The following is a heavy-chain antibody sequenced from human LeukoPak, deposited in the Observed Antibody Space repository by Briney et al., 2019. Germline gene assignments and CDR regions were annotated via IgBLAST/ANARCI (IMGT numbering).Heavy chain of an antibody. V-gene: IGHV6-1*01. CDR2: TYYRSKWYN. J-gene: IGHJ5*02. CDR3: ARGYSSSWYTGNWFDP. D-gene: IGHD6-13*01. CDR1: GDSVSSNSAA. Sequence: SQTLSLTCAISGDSVSSNSAAWNWIRQSPSRGLERLGRTYYRSKWYNDYAVSVKSRITINPDTSKNQFSLQLNSVTPEDTAVYYCARGYSSSWYTGNWFDPWGQGTLVTVSS.